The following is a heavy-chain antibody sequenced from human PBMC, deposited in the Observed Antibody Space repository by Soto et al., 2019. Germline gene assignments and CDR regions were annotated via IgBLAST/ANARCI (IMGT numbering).Heavy chain of an antibody. D-gene: IGHD5-12*01. V-gene: IGHV1-69*13. CDR3: ASSRAAGYKAHWYGMAV. CDR1: GGTFSSYA. Sequence: SVKVSCKASGGTFSSYAISWVRQAPGQGLEWMGGIIPIFGTANYAQKFQGRVTITADESTSTAYMELSSLRSEDPAVYYCASSRAAGYKAHWYGMAVWGPETTVTVSS. CDR2: IIPIFGTA. J-gene: IGHJ6*02.